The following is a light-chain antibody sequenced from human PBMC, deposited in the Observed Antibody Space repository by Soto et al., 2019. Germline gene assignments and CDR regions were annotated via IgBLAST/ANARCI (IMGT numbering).Light chain of an antibody. CDR2: VTS. J-gene: IGKJ5*01. Sequence: DIQMTQSPSSVSASVGDRVTITCRATQGLSGSLAWYQQKPGKAPKLLISVTSRLQSGFPSRFTASPSRTHFPLTIVRRQPEDLATYDRQQCHTLPLTFGQGTLLEIK. CDR3: QQCHTLPLT. CDR1: QGLSGS. V-gene: IGKV1-12*01.